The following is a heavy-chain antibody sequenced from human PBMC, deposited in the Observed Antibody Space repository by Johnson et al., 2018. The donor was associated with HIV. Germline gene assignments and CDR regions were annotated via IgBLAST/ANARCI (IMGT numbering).Heavy chain of an antibody. CDR3: AKDRMVWGYDAFDI. J-gene: IGHJ3*02. CDR2: IRYDGNNK. V-gene: IGHV3-30*02. D-gene: IGHD3-16*01. CDR1: GFTFSRYG. Sequence: QVQLVESGGGVVQPGGSLRLSCAASGFTFSRYGMHWVRQAPGTGLEWVAFIRYDGNNKYYADSVKGRFTISRDNSKNTLYLQMNSLRAEDTAVYYCAKDRMVWGYDAFDIWGQGTMVTVSS.